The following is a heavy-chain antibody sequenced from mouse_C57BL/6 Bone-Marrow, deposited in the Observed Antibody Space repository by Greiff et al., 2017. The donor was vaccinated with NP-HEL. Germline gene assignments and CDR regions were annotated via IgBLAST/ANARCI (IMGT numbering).Heavy chain of an antibody. J-gene: IGHJ3*01. CDR3: ARFDGYYGFAY. D-gene: IGHD2-3*01. CDR2: IYPGGGYT. CDR1: GYTFTNYW. V-gene: IGHV1-63*01. Sequence: VQLQHSGAELVRPGTSVKMSCKASGYTFTNYWIGWAKQRPGHGLEWIGDIYPGGGYTNYNEKFKGKATLTADKSSSTAYMQFSSLTSEDSAIYYCARFDGYYGFAYWGQGTLVTVSA.